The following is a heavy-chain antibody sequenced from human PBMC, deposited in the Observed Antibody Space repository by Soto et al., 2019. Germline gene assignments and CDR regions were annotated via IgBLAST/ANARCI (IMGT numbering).Heavy chain of an antibody. D-gene: IGHD3-16*01. V-gene: IGHV3-66*01. CDR1: GYTVSSIF. Sequence: GGSLRLSCAASGYTVSSIFMSWVRRAPGKGLDWVSVINGGCNTYYSGSGKDRFIISRDHSKNTVYLQLTRLRAEDTAVYYCAGGRFDFWGQGILVTVSS. CDR3: AGGRFDF. J-gene: IGHJ5*01. CDR2: INGGCNT.